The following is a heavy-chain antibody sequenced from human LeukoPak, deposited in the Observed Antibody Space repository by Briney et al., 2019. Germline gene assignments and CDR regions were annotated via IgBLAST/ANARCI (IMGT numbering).Heavy chain of an antibody. V-gene: IGHV3-30*18. CDR2: ISFDGRTK. J-gene: IGHJ4*02. CDR1: KFTFSNYG. CDR3: AKEYDSGGYGAYFDY. Sequence: GGSLRLSCTASKFTFSNYGMQWVRQAPGKGLEWVAVISFDGRTKYYADSVKGRFTPSRDNSRNTLDLQMNSLGPEDTAVYYCAKEYDSGGYGAYFDYWGRGTLVTVSS. D-gene: IGHD3-10*01.